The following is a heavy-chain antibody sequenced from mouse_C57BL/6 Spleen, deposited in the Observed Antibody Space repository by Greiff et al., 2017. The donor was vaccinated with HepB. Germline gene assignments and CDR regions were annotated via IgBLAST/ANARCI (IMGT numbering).Heavy chain of an antibody. V-gene: IGHV2-2*01. CDR2: IWSGGST. J-gene: IGHJ4*01. Sequence: VQLVESGPGLVQPSQSLSITCTVSGFSLTSYGVHWVRQSPGKGLEWLGVIWSGGSTDYNAAFISRLSISKDNSKSQVFFKMNSLQADDTAIYYCASNYAMDYWGQGTSVTVSS. CDR1: GFSLTSYG. CDR3: ASNYAMDY.